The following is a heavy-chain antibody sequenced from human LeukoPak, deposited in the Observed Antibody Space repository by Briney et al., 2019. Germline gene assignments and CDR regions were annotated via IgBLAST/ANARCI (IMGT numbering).Heavy chain of an antibody. CDR1: GYTFTSYY. V-gene: IGHV1-46*01. CDR2: INPSGGST. CDR3: ARDPITMVRGVDYFDY. D-gene: IGHD3-10*01. J-gene: IGHJ4*02. Sequence: ASVKVSCKASGYTFTSYYMHWVRQAPGQGLEWMGIINPSGGSTSYAQKFQGRVTMTRDTSTSTVYMELSSLRSEDTAVYYCARDPITMVRGVDYFDYWGQGTLVTVSS.